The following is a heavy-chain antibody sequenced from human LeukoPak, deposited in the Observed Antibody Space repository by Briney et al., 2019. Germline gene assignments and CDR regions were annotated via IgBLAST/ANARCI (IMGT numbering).Heavy chain of an antibody. D-gene: IGHD1-26*01. CDR1: GYTFTGYY. CDR3: ARLPVIVGAWSPIDY. V-gene: IGHV1-2*02. CDR2: NNPESGGT. Sequence: GASVEVSCKASGYTFTGYYMHWVRQAPGQGLEWMGWNNPESGGTNYAQQFQGRVTMTRDTSISTAYMELTSLRSDDTAVYYCARLPVIVGAWSPIDYWGQGTRVTVSS. J-gene: IGHJ4*02.